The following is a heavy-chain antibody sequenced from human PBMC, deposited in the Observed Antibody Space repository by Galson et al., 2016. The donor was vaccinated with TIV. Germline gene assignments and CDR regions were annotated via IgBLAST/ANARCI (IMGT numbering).Heavy chain of an antibody. CDR3: AKIDSSGYNYGGRFVY. V-gene: IGHV3-23*01. CDR2: ISGGGGST. Sequence: SLRLSRAASGFTFSSHAITWVRQAPGKGLEWISAISGGGGSTYHTDSVKGRFTISRDNSKNTVFLQMNSLRAEDTAVYYCAKIDSSGYNYGGRFVYWGQGTLVTVSS. CDR1: GFTFSSHA. D-gene: IGHD3-22*01. J-gene: IGHJ4*02.